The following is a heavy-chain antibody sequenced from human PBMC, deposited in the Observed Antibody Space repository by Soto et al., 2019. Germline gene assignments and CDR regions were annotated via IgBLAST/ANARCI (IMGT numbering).Heavy chain of an antibody. V-gene: IGHV2-5*01. CDR2: IYWNDDK. Sequence: QITLKESGPTLVKPTQTLTLTCTFSGFSLSTSGVGVGWIRQPPGKALEWLALIYWNDDKRYSPSLKSRLTITKDTYKNQVVLTMTNMDHVDTATYYCAHSLRSYGGHNWFDPWGQGTLVTVSS. CDR3: AHSLRSYGGHNWFDP. CDR1: GFSLSTSGVG. D-gene: IGHD4-17*01. J-gene: IGHJ5*02.